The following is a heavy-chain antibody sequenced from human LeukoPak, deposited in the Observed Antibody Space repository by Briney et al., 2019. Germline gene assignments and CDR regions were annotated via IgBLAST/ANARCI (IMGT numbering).Heavy chain of an antibody. J-gene: IGHJ4*02. CDR1: GLTFSSYW. D-gene: IGHD3-22*01. CDR3: ARGDYDHDY. V-gene: IGHV3-7*04. CDR2: IKQDGSEK. Sequence: GGSLRLSCAASGLTFSSYWMSWVRQAPGKGLEWVANIKQDGSEKYYVDSVKGRFTISRDNAKNSLYLQMNSLRAEDTAVYCCARGDYDHDYWGQGTLVTVSS.